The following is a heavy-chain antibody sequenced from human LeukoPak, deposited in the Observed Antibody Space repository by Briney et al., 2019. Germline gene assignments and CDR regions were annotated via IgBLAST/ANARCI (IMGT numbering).Heavy chain of an antibody. D-gene: IGHD1-26*01. CDR2: IIPIFGTA. J-gene: IGHJ5*02. CDR3: ARSGISSLWFDP. Sequence: SVKVSCKASGYTFTSYDIKWVRQAPGQGLEWRGGIIPIFGTANYAQKLQGRVTITADESTSTAYMELSSLRSEDTAVYYCARSGISSLWFDPWGRGTLVTVSS. CDR1: GYTFTSYD. V-gene: IGHV1-69*13.